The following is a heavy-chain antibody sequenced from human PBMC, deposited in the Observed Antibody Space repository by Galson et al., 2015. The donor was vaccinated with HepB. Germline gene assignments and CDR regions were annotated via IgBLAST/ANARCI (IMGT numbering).Heavy chain of an antibody. CDR3: AKDHSSGWYVSDY. V-gene: IGHV3-33*06. J-gene: IGHJ4*02. CDR2: IWYDGSNE. D-gene: IGHD6-19*01. Sequence: SLRLSCAASGFIFSSFGMHWVRQAPGKGLEWVAVIWYDGSNEYYTDSVKGRFTISRDNSKNTLYLQMNSLRAEDTAVYYCAKDHSSGWYVSDYWGQGTLVTVSS. CDR1: GFIFSSFG.